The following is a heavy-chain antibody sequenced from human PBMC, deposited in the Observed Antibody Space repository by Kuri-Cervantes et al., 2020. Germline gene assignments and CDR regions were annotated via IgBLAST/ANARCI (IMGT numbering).Heavy chain of an antibody. CDR3: ARGALITTTTFYSYYYMDV. CDR2: IVNTGST. CDR1: SGSISTYY. Sequence: SETLSLTCSISSGSISTYYWSWIRQPPGKGLEWIGDIVNTGSTNYRPSLKSRVIISVDTSKNQFSLKLSSVTAADTAVYYCARGALITTTTFYSYYYMDVWGKGTTVTVSS. D-gene: IGHD3-10*01. V-gene: IGHV4-59*12. J-gene: IGHJ6*03.